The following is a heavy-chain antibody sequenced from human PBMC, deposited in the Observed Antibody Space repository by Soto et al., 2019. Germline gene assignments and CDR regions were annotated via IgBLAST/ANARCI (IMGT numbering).Heavy chain of an antibody. J-gene: IGHJ6*03. D-gene: IGHD2-2*01. V-gene: IGHV4-34*01. CDR2: INHSGST. CDR3: ARCTYYYYYYMDV. Sequence: SETLSLTCAVYGGSFSGYYWSWIRQPPGKGLEWIGEINHSGSTNYNPSLKSRVTISVDTSKNQFSLKLSSVTAADTAVYYCARCTYYYYYYMDVWSKGTTVTVSS. CDR1: GGSFSGYY.